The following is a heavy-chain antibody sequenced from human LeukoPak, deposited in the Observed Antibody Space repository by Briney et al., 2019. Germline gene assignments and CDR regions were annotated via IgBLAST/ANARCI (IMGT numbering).Heavy chain of an antibody. CDR3: ARAPARVTLNWFDP. D-gene: IGHD2-21*02. Sequence: ASVKVSCKASGGTFSSYAISWVRQAPGQGLEWMGWISAYSGNTNYAQKFQGRVTMTTDTSTSTAYMELRSLRSDDTAVYYCARAPARVTLNWFDPWGQGTLVTVSS. J-gene: IGHJ5*02. V-gene: IGHV1-18*01. CDR1: GGTFSSYA. CDR2: ISAYSGNT.